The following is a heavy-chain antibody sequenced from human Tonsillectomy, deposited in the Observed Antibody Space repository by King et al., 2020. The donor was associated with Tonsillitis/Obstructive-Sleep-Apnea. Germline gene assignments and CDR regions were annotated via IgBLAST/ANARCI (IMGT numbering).Heavy chain of an antibody. Sequence: VQLVESGGGLVQPGGSLKLSCAASGFTFGGSALHWVRQASGKGLEWVARVGNKANNYATVYAASVKGRLTISRDDSKNTAFLQMNSLKTEDTAVYYCTRRGDAAGDAFDIWGQGTMVIVSS. CDR3: TRRGDAAGDAFDI. CDR1: GFTFGGSA. CDR2: VGNKANNYAT. V-gene: IGHV3-73*01. J-gene: IGHJ3*02. D-gene: IGHD2-15*01.